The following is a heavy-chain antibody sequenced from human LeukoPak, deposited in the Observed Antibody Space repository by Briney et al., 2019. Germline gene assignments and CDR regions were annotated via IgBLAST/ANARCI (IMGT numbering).Heavy chain of an antibody. D-gene: IGHD3-22*01. Sequence: PSETLSLTCTVSGDSIRSYYWDWLRQPPGKGLEWIGYINYSGSTNSNPSLKSRATISMDTSKHHFSLKLSSVTAADTAVYFCARDTRSYDSSGYYFFDFWGQGTLVTVSS. J-gene: IGHJ4*02. CDR2: INYSGST. V-gene: IGHV4-59*01. CDR3: ARDTRSYDSSGYYFFDF. CDR1: GDSIRSYY.